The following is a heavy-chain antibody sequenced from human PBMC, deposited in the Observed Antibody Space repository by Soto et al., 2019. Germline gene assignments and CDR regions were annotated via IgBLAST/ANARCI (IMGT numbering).Heavy chain of an antibody. CDR1: VFIFSTYA. CDR3: ARDRCTNGVCYAPSDD. D-gene: IGHD2-8*01. V-gene: IGHV3-64*01. CDR2: ISSNGRST. J-gene: IGHJ1*01. Sequence: EVKLVESGGGLVQPGGSLRLSCATSVFIFSTYAMHWVRQAPGKGLEYVSAISSNGRSTYYANSVKGRFTISRDNSKNTLYLQMDSLRAEDMAVYYCARDRCTNGVCYAPSDDWGQGTLVTVSS.